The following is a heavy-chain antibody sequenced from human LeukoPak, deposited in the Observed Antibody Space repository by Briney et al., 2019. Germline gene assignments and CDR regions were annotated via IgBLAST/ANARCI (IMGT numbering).Heavy chain of an antibody. CDR3: ARDHRIAVAGTLIAFDI. Sequence: SVKVSCKASGGTFSSYAISWVRQAPGQGLEWMGGIIPIFGTANYAQKFQGRVTITADESTSTAYMELSSLRSEDTAVYYCARDHRIAVAGTLIAFDIWGQGTMVTVSS. V-gene: IGHV1-69*13. D-gene: IGHD6-19*01. CDR1: GGTFSSYA. J-gene: IGHJ3*02. CDR2: IIPIFGTA.